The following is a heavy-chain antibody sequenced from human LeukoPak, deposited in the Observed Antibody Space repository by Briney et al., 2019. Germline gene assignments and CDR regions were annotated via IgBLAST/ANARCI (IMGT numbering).Heavy chain of an antibody. J-gene: IGHJ4*02. D-gene: IGHD6-13*01. Sequence: GGSLRLSCAASGFTFGGYAMSWVRQAPGKGLEWVSAIGDGGSITFYADSVKGRFTISRDNSKNTLYLQMNSLRAEDTAVYYCARAGGTIAAAGPFDYWGQGTLVTVSS. V-gene: IGHV3-23*01. CDR3: ARAGGTIAAAGPFDY. CDR2: IGDGGSIT. CDR1: GFTFGGYA.